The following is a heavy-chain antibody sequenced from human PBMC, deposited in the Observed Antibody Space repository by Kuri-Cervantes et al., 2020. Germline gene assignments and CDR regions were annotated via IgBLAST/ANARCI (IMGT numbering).Heavy chain of an antibody. CDR2: ISSSSSYI. V-gene: IGHV3-21*03. J-gene: IGHJ4*02. Sequence: GESLKISCAASGFTFSSYSMNWVRQAPGKGLEWVSSISSSSSYIYYADSVKGRFTISRDSAKNSLYLQMNSLRAEDTAVYYCARVWVWSSGWNYWGQGTLVTVSS. CDR1: GFTFSSYS. D-gene: IGHD6-19*01. CDR3: ARVWVWSSGWNY.